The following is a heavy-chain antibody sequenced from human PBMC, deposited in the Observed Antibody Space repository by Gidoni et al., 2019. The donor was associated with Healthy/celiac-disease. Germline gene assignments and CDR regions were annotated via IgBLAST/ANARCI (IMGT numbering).Heavy chain of an antibody. D-gene: IGHD1-26*01. Sequence: QVQLQESGPGLVKPSQPLSPTCTVSGGSISSGGYYWSWIRQHPGKGLERIGYIYYSGSTYYNPSLKSRVTISVDTSKNQFSLKLSSVTAADTAVYYCARGEEVAFDPWGQGTLVTVSS. CDR1: GGSISSGGYY. CDR2: IYYSGST. CDR3: ARGEEVAFDP. J-gene: IGHJ5*02. V-gene: IGHV4-31*03.